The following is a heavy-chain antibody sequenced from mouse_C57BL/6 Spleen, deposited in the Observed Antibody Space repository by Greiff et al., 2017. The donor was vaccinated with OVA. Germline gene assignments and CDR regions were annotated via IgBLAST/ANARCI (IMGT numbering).Heavy chain of an antibody. J-gene: IGHJ1*03. D-gene: IGHD4-1*01. CDR2: IHPNSGST. CDR3: ARSGGTGTGYFDV. Sequence: VKLQQPGAELVKPGASVKLSCKASGYTFTSYWMHWVKQRPGQGLEWIGMIHPNSGSTNYNEKFKSKATLTVDKSSSTAYMQLSSLTSEDSAVYYCARSGGTGTGYFDVWGTGTTVTVSS. CDR1: GYTFTSYW. V-gene: IGHV1-64*01.